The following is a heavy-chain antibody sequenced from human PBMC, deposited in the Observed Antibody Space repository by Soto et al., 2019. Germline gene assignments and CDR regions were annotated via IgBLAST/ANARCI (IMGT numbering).Heavy chain of an antibody. Sequence: ASVKVSCKASGYTFTSYAMHWVRQAPGQRLEWMGWINAGKGNTNYAQKFQGRVTITADESTSTAYMELSSLRSEDTAVYYCAGGGMIAAAAPLGYYYYYYGMDVWGQGTTVTVSS. CDR2: INAGKGNT. CDR1: GYTFTSYA. CDR3: AGGGMIAAAAPLGYYYYYYGMDV. V-gene: IGHV1-3*01. J-gene: IGHJ6*02. D-gene: IGHD6-13*01.